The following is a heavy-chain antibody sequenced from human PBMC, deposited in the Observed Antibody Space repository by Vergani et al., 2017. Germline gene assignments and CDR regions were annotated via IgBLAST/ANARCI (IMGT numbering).Heavy chain of an antibody. D-gene: IGHD2-15*01. V-gene: IGHV3-30-3*01. CDR1: GFTFSSYA. CDR2: ISYDGSNK. Sequence: QVQLVESGGGVVQPGRSLRLSCAASGFTFSSYAMHWVRQAPGKGLEWVAVISYDGSNKYYADSVKGRLTISRDNSKNTLYLQMNSLRAEDTAVYYCARDKVAYSYFYYMDVWGKGTTVTVSS. CDR3: ARDKVAYSYFYYMDV. J-gene: IGHJ6*03.